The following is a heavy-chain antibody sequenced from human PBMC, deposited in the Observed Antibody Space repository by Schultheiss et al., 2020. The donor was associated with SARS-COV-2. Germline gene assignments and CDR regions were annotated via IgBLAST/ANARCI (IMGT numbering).Heavy chain of an antibody. J-gene: IGHJ5*02. CDR1: GFSLSTTGLY. V-gene: IGHV2-70*12. CDR3: AHKGSSWGWDNWFDP. D-gene: IGHD3-16*01. Sequence: SGPTLVKPTQTLTLTCTFSGFSLSTTGLYVSWIRQPPGKALEWLALIDWDDEKYYNTSLKTRLTISKDTSKNQVVLRMTNMDPLDTATYYCAHKGSSWGWDNWFDPWGQGTLVTVSS. CDR2: IDWDDEK.